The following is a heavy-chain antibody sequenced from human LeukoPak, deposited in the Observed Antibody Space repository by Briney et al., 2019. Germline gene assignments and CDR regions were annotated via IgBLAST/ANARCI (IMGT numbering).Heavy chain of an antibody. J-gene: IGHJ4*02. Sequence: PSETLSLTCAVYGGSFSGYYWSWIRQPPGKGLEWIGEINHSGSTNYNPPLKSRVTISVDTSKNQFSLKLSSVTAADTAVYYCARGNFDFWSGYSPLYFDYWGQGTLVTVSS. CDR1: GGSFSGYY. V-gene: IGHV4-34*01. CDR3: ARGNFDFWSGYSPLYFDY. D-gene: IGHD3-3*01. CDR2: INHSGST.